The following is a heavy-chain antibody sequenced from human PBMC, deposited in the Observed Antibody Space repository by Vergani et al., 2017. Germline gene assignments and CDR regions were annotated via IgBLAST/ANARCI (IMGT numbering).Heavy chain of an antibody. Sequence: EVKLVESGGGLVQPGESLRLSCTTSGFPFSFFWMSWVRQAPGQGLEWVANVKQDGSVKYYGDSVEGRFTVSRDSSSLHLEMKGLRAEDTAVSYCARDLYDYVWGSYRRYYYGMDVWGQGTTVTVSS. CDR1: GFPFSFFW. CDR2: VKQDGSVK. J-gene: IGHJ6*02. CDR3: ARDLYDYVWGSYRRYYYGMDV. D-gene: IGHD3-16*02. V-gene: IGHV3-7*01.